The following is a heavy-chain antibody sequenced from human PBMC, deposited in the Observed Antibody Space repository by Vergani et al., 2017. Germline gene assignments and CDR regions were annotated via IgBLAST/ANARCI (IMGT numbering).Heavy chain of an antibody. CDR2: INHSGST. D-gene: IGHD6-19*01. CDR3: ARGGAVAEDY. J-gene: IGHJ4*02. CDR1: GFTFSNAW. V-gene: IGHV4-34*01. Sequence: QVQLVESGGGLVKPGGSLRLSCAASGFTFSNAWMSWIRQPPGKGLEWIGEINHSGSTNYNPSLKSRVTISVDTSKNQFSLKLSSVTAADTAVYYCARGGAVAEDYWGQGTLVTVSS.